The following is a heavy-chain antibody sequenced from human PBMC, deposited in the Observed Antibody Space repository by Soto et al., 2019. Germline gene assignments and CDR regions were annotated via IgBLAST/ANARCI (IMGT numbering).Heavy chain of an antibody. Sequence: GGSLRLSCAASGFTFDDYAMHWVRQAPGKGLEWVSGISGNSGSIYYADSVKGRFTISRDNAKNSLFLHMNSLRAEDTAMYYCANNYYYDNSGYYGPDFNIWGQGTMVTVS. CDR1: GFTFDDYA. D-gene: IGHD3-22*01. V-gene: IGHV3-9*01. CDR3: ANNYYYDNSGYYGPDFNI. CDR2: ISGNSGSI. J-gene: IGHJ3*02.